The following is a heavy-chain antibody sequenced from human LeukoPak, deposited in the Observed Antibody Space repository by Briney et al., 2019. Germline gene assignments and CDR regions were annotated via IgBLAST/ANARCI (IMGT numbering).Heavy chain of an antibody. CDR1: GFTFSSYS. CDR3: AKAGGSSWAVLDY. CDR2: ISSSSSTI. V-gene: IGHV3-48*01. J-gene: IGHJ4*02. Sequence: PGGSLRLSCAASGFTFSSYSMNWVRQAPGKGLEWVSYISSSSSTIYYADSVKGRFTISRDNAKNSLYLQMNSLRPEDTAVYYCAKAGGSSWAVLDYWGQGTLVTVSS. D-gene: IGHD6-13*01.